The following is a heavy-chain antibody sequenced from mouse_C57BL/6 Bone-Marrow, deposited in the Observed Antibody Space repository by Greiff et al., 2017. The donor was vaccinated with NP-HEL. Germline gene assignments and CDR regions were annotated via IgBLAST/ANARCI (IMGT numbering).Heavy chain of an antibody. CDR2: IYPGSGST. Sequence: VQLQQPGAELVKPGASVKMSCKASGYTFTSYWITWVKQRPGQGLEWIGDIYPGSGSTNYNEKFKSKATLTVDTSSSTAYMQLSSLTSEDSAVYYCARDPITTVVAPYWYFDVWGTGTTVTVSS. CDR1: GYTFTSYW. CDR3: ARDPITTVVAPYWYFDV. V-gene: IGHV1-55*01. J-gene: IGHJ1*03. D-gene: IGHD1-1*01.